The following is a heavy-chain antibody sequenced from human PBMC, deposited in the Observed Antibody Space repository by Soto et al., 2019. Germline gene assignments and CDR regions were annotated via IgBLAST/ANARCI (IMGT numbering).Heavy chain of an antibody. CDR3: ARGLSNDYGVDV. D-gene: IGHD5-12*01. J-gene: IGHJ6*02. CDR1: GFTFSTHW. CDR2: VNPDGRTT. V-gene: IGHV3-74*01. Sequence: PGWSLRLSCIASGFTFSTHWMHWVRQAPGKGLVWVSLVNPDGRTTSYADSVKGRFTISRDNAKNTVYLQMNSLRAEDTGVYYCARGLSNDYGVDVWGQGTTVTVSS.